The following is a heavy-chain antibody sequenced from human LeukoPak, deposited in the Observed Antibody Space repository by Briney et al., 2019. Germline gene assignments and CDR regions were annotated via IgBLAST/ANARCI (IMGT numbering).Heavy chain of an antibody. CDR2: IYTSGST. V-gene: IGHV4-4*07. CDR3: ARGYTYSGYFYFDY. J-gene: IGHJ4*02. D-gene: IGHD5-12*01. Sequence: SETLSLTCTVSGGSISSYYWSWIRQPAGKGLEWIGRIYTSGSTNHNPSLKSRVTMSVDTSKNQFSLKLSSVTAADTAVYYCARGYTYSGYFYFDYWGQGTLVTVSS. CDR1: GGSISSYY.